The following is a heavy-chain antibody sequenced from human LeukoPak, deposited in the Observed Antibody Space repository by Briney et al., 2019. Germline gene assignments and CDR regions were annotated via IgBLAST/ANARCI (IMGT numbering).Heavy chain of an antibody. J-gene: IGHJ4*02. V-gene: IGHV3-23*01. Sequence: GGSLRLSCAASGFTFSSYAMSWVRQAPGKGLEWVSAFSGSGGSTYYADTVKGRFTISRDNSKNTLYLQMNSLRAEDTAVYYCAKVMEWPPSPDYWGQGTLVTVSA. CDR2: FSGSGGST. CDR3: AKVMEWPPSPDY. D-gene: IGHD3-3*01. CDR1: GFTFSSYA.